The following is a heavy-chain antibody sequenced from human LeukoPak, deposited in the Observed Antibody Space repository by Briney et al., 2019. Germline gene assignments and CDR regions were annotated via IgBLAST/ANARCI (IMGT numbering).Heavy chain of an antibody. Sequence: GSLRLSCAASGFTFSSYAMSWIRQPAGKGLEWIGRIYTSGSTNYNPSLKSRVTMSVDTSKNQFSLKLSSVTAADTAVYYCALSSGWYSSRWGQGTLVTVSS. D-gene: IGHD6-19*01. CDR1: GFTFSSYA. V-gene: IGHV4-4*07. CDR3: ALSSGWYSSR. J-gene: IGHJ4*02. CDR2: IYTSGST.